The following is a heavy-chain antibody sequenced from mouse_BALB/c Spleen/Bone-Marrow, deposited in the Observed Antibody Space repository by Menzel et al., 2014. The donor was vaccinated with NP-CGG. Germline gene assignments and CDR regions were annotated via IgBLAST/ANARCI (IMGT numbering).Heavy chain of an antibody. Sequence: EVKVVESGGGLVQPGGSLNLACVASGFDFGRYWMSWARQAPGKGLEWIGEINPGSSTINYSPSLKDKFFMSRDNAKNTLYLQMRKVRSEDTALYYCARLGYYGYHDNWGQGTTLTVSS. CDR2: INPGSSTI. V-gene: IGHV4-2*02. CDR3: ARLGYYGYHDN. D-gene: IGHD1-2*01. J-gene: IGHJ2*01. CDR1: GFDFGRYW.